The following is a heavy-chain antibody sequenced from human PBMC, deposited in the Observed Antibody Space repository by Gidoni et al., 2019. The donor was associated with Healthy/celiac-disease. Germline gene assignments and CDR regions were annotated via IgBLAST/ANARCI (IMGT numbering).Heavy chain of an antibody. CDR2: FDPEDGET. D-gene: IGHD3-22*01. CDR3: ATGEEGYYDSSGFLDY. J-gene: IGHJ4*02. Sequence: SVKVSCKVSGYTLTELSMHWVRQAPGKGLEWMGGFDPEDGETIYAQKFQGRVTMTEDTSTDTAYMELSSLRSEDTAVYYCATGEEGYYDSSGFLDYWGQGTLVTVSS. V-gene: IGHV1-24*01. CDR1: GYTLTELS.